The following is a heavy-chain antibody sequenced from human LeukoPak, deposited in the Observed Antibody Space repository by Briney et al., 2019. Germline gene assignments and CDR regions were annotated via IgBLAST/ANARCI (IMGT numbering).Heavy chain of an antibody. Sequence: SETLSLTCAVYGGSFSGYYWSWIRQPPGKGLEWIGEINHSESTNYNPSLKSRITISVDTSKNQFSLKLSSLTAADTAVYYCARGSPIVVVTAISQPFDYWGQGTLVTVSS. V-gene: IGHV4-34*01. CDR3: ARGSPIVVVTAISQPFDY. J-gene: IGHJ4*02. CDR1: GGSFSGYY. D-gene: IGHD2-21*02. CDR2: INHSEST.